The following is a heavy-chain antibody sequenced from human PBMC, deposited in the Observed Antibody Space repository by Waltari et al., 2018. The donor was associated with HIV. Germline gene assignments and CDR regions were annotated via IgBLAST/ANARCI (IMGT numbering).Heavy chain of an antibody. CDR3: ARGESSGYYYTKSPYYFDY. V-gene: IGHV3-21*01. J-gene: IGHJ4*02. Sequence: EVQLVESGGGLVKPGGSLRLSCAASGFTFSSYSMNWVRQAPGTGLEWVSSISSSSSYIYYADSVKGRFTISRDNAKNSLYLQMNSLRAEDTAVYYCARGESSGYYYTKSPYYFDYWGQGTLVTVSS. CDR2: ISSSSSYI. D-gene: IGHD3-22*01. CDR1: GFTFSSYS.